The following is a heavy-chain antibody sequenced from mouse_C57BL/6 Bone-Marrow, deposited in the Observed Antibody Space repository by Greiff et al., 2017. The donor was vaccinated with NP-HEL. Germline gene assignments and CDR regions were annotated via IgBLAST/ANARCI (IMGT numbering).Heavy chain of an antibody. V-gene: IGHV1-64*01. CDR2: IHPNSGST. D-gene: IGHD5-1*01. Sequence: QVQLKQPGAELVKPGASVKLSCKASGYTFTSYWMHWVKQRPGQGLEWIGMIHPNSGSTNYNEKFKSKATLTVDKSSSTAYMQLSSLTSEDSAVYYCARGSTGIYYYAMDYWGQGTSVTVSS. CDR3: ARGSTGIYYYAMDY. J-gene: IGHJ4*01. CDR1: GYTFTSYW.